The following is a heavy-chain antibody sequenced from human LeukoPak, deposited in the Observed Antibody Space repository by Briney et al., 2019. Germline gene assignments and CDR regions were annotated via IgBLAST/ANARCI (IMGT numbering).Heavy chain of an antibody. CDR3: ARETVEDDFWSGYFPDDY. CDR2: IYTSGST. Sequence: PSETLSLTCTVSGGSISSGSYYWSWIRQPAGKGLEWIGRIYTSGSTNYNPSLKSRVTISVDTSKNQFSPKLSSVTAADTAVYYCARETVEDDFWSGYFPDDYWGQGTLVTVSS. D-gene: IGHD3-3*01. J-gene: IGHJ4*02. V-gene: IGHV4-61*02. CDR1: GGSISSGSYY.